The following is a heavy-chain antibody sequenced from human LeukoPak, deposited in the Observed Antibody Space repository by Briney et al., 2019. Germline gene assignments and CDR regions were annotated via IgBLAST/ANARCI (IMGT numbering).Heavy chain of an antibody. CDR3: ARWQYTISSGWFDP. J-gene: IGHJ5*02. Sequence: SETLSLTCTLSGGPIRSRYWSWIRQPPGKGLEWIGSIYYSGGTNYNPSLQGRVSISVDTSKIQFSLKLSSVTAADTAVYYCARWQYTISSGWFDPWGQGTLVTVSS. V-gene: IGHV4-59*08. CDR1: GGPIRSRY. CDR2: IYYSGGT. D-gene: IGHD6-6*01.